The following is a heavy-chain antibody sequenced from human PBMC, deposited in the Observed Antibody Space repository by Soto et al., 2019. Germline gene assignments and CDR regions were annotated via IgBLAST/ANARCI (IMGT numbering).Heavy chain of an antibody. Sequence: ASVKVSCKTSGYPFTSNRLSWVRRAPGQGLEWMGWIIPHNGNAKYAHKFQYRFTMTADTSSITFYMGLISLRSDDSAVFYCARDRSGWYDFWGQGTLVTVSSGRNSASTAYMELNSLRAEDTAVYYCARSSGSYRPFDSWGQGTLVTVSS. J-gene: IGHJ4*02. CDR1: GYPFTSNR. CDR2: IIPHNGNA. V-gene: IGHV1-18*01. D-gene: IGHD6-19*01. CDR3: ARDRSGWYDFWGQGTLVTVSSGRNSASTAYMELNSLRAEDTAVYYCARSSGSYRPFDS.